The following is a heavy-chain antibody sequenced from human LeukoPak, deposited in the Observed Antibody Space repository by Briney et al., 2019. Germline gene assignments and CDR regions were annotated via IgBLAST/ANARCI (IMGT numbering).Heavy chain of an antibody. V-gene: IGHV4-61*02. D-gene: IGHD3-3*01. Sequence: SETLSLTCTVSGASIGSSTYSWSWIRQPAGKGLEWIGRIYTSGSTNYNPSLKSRVTISVDTSKNQFSLKLSSVTAADTAVYYCAREHDFWSGYYTGYYYMDVWGKGTTVTVSS. CDR2: IYTSGST. J-gene: IGHJ6*03. CDR1: GASIGSSTYS. CDR3: AREHDFWSGYYTGYYYMDV.